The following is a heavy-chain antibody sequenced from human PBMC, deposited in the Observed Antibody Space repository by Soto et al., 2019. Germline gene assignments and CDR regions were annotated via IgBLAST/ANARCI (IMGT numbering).Heavy chain of an antibody. CDR2: IYYSGST. D-gene: IGHD1-26*01. Sequence: SETLSLTCTVSGGSISSSSYYWGWIRQPPGKGLEWIGSIYYSGSTYYNPSLKSRVTISVDTSKNQFSLKLSSVTAADTAVYYCARDTFLVGATGYWGQGTLVTVSS. CDR3: ARDTFLVGATGY. CDR1: GGSISSSSYY. J-gene: IGHJ4*02. V-gene: IGHV4-39*07.